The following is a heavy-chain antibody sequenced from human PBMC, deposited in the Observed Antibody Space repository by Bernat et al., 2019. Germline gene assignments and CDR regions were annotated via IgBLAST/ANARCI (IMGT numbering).Heavy chain of an antibody. Sequence: EVQLVESGGGLVQPGGSLRLSCAASGFTFSSYSMNWVRQAPGKGLEWVSYISSSSSTIYYADSVKGRFTISRDNAKNSLYLQMNSLRDEDTAVYYCARGRYSSGWVPLYYFDYWGQGTLVTVSS. CDR2: ISSSSSTI. CDR1: GFTFSSYS. D-gene: IGHD6-19*01. V-gene: IGHV3-48*02. J-gene: IGHJ4*02. CDR3: ARGRYSSGWVPLYYFDY.